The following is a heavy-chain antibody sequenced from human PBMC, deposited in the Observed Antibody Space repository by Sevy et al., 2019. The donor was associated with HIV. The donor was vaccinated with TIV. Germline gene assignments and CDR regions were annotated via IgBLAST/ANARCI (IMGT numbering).Heavy chain of an antibody. D-gene: IGHD6-13*01. CDR1: GGTFSSYA. Sequence: SVKVSCKASGGTFSSYAISWVRQAPGQGLEWMGGIIPIFGTANYAQKFQGRVTITADESTSTAYMELSSLRSEDTAVYYCARDEETAAAGTYLYYYYYGMDVWGQGTTVTVSS. J-gene: IGHJ6*02. V-gene: IGHV1-69*13. CDR3: ARDEETAAAGTYLYYYYYGMDV. CDR2: IIPIFGTA.